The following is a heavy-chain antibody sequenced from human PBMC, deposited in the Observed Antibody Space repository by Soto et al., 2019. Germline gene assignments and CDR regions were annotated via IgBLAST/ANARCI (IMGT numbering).Heavy chain of an antibody. CDR3: AKMGVGLAGSDY. V-gene: IGHV3-23*01. CDR1: GFTFSSYA. CDR2: ISGSGGST. D-gene: IGHD3-16*01. Sequence: EVQLLESGGGLVQPGGSLRLSCAASGFTFSSYAMSWVRQAPGKGLEWVSAISGSGGSTYYADSVKGRFTIARDNSKNTRYLQMNSLRAEDTAVYYCAKMGVGLAGSDYWGQGTLVTVSS. J-gene: IGHJ4*02.